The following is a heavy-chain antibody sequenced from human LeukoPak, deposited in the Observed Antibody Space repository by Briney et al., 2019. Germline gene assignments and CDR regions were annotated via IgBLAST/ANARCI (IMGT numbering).Heavy chain of an antibody. D-gene: IGHD2-15*01. CDR2: VKSKTDGETI. V-gene: IGHV3-15*01. J-gene: IGHJ4*02. CDR1: GLTFSNSW. CDR3: TTGCGGGSCYY. Sequence: KSGGSLRLSCVASGLTFSNSWMSWVRQAPGKGLEWLGRVKSKTDGETIDYAAPVKGRFTTARDDSKNTLYLQMNSLKTEDTAVYYCTTGCGGGSCYYWGQGTLVTVSS.